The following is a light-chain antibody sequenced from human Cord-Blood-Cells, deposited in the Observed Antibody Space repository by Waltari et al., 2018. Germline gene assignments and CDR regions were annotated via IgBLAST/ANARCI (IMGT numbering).Light chain of an antibody. CDR3: QQRSNWLPLT. J-gene: IGKJ4*01. CDR1: QSVSSY. CDR2: DAS. V-gene: IGKV3-11*01. Sequence: DIVLTQSPATLSLSPAERATLSCRASQSVSSYLAWYQQKPGQAPRLLIYDASNRATGIPARFSGSASGTDFTLTISSLEPEDFAVYYCQQRSNWLPLTFGGGTKVEIK.